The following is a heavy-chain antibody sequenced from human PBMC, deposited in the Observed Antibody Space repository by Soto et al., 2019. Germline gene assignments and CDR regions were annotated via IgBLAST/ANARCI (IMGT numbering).Heavy chain of an antibody. V-gene: IGHV4-59*01. Sequence: QVQLQESGPGLVKPSETLSLTCTVSGGSISSYYWSWIRQPPGKGLEWIGYIYYSGSTNYNPSLKSRVTISVDTSTNQFSLKLSSVTAADTAVYYCARRSYCSGGSCHDYWGQGTLVTVSS. CDR1: GGSISSYY. CDR2: IYYSGST. D-gene: IGHD2-15*01. J-gene: IGHJ4*02. CDR3: ARRSYCSGGSCHDY.